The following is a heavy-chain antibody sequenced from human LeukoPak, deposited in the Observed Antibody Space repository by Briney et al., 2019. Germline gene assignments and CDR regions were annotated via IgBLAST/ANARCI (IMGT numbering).Heavy chain of an antibody. CDR1: GYIFSSYA. V-gene: IGHV3-30-3*01. D-gene: IGHD6-19*01. CDR3: ARHSSGWLDRGTPGGDH. Sequence: GGSLRLSRAASGYIFSSYAMHWVRQAPGKGLEWVALISYDGDNKYYADSVKGRFTISRDNSKNTLYLQMNSLRFDDAAVYYCARHSSGWLDRGTPGGDHWGQGTLVTASS. J-gene: IGHJ4*02. CDR2: ISYDGDNK.